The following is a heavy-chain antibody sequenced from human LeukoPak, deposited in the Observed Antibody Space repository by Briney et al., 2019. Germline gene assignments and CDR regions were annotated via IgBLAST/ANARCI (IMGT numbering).Heavy chain of an antibody. V-gene: IGHV3-23*01. J-gene: IGHJ4*02. CDR2: ISGSGGST. Sequence: GGSLRLSCAASGFTFSSYAMSWVRQAPGKGLEWVSAISGSGGSTYYADSVKGRFTISRDNSKNTLYLQMNSLRAEDTAVYYCAKGGIHPGGWELLPFDYWGQGTLVTVSS. CDR3: AKGGIHPGGWELLPFDY. D-gene: IGHD1-26*01. CDR1: GFTFSSYA.